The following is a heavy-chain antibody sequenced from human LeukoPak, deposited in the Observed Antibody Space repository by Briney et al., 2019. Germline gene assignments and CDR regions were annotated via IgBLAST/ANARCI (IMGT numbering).Heavy chain of an antibody. J-gene: IGHJ5*02. CDR1: GYTFTGYY. V-gene: IGHV1-2*02. CDR2: INPNSGGT. D-gene: IGHD3-10*01. Sequence: ASVKVSCKASGYTFTGYYMHWVRQAPGQGLEWMGWINPNSGGTNYAQKFQGRVTMTRDTSINTAYMELSRLRSDDTAVYYCARDLYYYGSGSYSWFDPWGQGTLVTVSS. CDR3: ARDLYYYGSGSYSWFDP.